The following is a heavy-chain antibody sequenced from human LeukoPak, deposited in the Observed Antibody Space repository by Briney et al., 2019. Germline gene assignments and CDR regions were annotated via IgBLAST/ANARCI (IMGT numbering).Heavy chain of an antibody. CDR3: APGGDYCSSSSCPS. J-gene: IGHJ3*01. Sequence: KPGGSLRLSCAASGFTFSSYSMNWVRQAPGKGLEWVSSISSSSSYIYYADSVKGRFTISRDNAKNSLYLQMNSLKTEDTAVYYCAPGGDYCSSSSCPSWGQGTIVTVSS. CDR1: GFTFSSYS. D-gene: IGHD2-2*01. V-gene: IGHV3-21*04. CDR2: ISSSSSYI.